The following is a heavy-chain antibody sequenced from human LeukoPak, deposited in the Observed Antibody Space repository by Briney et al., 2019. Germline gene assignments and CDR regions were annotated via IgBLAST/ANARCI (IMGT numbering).Heavy chain of an antibody. Sequence: GGSLRLSCAASGFTFSSFSMHWARQAPGKGLEWVAVISYDGGKKYDADSVKGRFTISRDNSKNTLYLQMNSLRAEDTAVYYCAREVKRDGYNHFDYWGQGTLVTVSS. J-gene: IGHJ4*02. CDR3: AREVKRDGYNHFDY. V-gene: IGHV3-30-3*01. CDR2: ISYDGGKK. CDR1: GFTFSSFS. D-gene: IGHD5-24*01.